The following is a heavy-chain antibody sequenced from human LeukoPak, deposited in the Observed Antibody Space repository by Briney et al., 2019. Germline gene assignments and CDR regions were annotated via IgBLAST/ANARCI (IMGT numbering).Heavy chain of an antibody. CDR1: GFTFDDYG. D-gene: IGHD6-19*01. J-gene: IGHJ4*02. CDR2: ISSGSSYI. V-gene: IGHV3-21*01. CDR3: ARRSVAGNYYFDY. Sequence: GGSLRLSCAASGFTFDDYGMNWVRQAPGKGLEWVSSISSGSSYIYYADSVKGRFTISRDNAKNSLYLQMNSLRAEDTAVYYCARRSVAGNYYFDYWGQGTLVTVSS.